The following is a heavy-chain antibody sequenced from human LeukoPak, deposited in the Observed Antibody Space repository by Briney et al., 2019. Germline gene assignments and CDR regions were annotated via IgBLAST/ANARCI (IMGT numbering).Heavy chain of an antibody. CDR1: GYTFTGYY. CDR3: ARKGAVYGDYDH. CDR2: INPNSGGT. D-gene: IGHD4-17*01. Sequence: ASVKVSCKASGYTFTGYYMHWVRQAPGQGLEWMGWINPNSGGTHYARKFQGRVTTTRDTSISTVYMELSRLRSDDTAVYYCARKGAVYGDYDHWGQGTLVTVSS. V-gene: IGHV1-2*02. J-gene: IGHJ5*02.